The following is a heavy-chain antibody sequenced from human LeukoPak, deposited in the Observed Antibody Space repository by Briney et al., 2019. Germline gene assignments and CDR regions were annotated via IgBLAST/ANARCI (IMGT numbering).Heavy chain of an antibody. CDR2: ISYDGSNK. CDR1: GFTFSSYA. CDR3: AREGLPAAHSYYMDV. J-gene: IGHJ6*03. V-gene: IGHV3-30-3*01. Sequence: PGRSLRLSCAASGFTFSSYAMHWVRQAPGKGLEWVAVISYDGSNKYYADSVKGRFTISRDNSKNTLYLQMNSLRAEDTAVYYCAREGLPAAHSYYMDVWGKGTTVTVSS. D-gene: IGHD2-2*01.